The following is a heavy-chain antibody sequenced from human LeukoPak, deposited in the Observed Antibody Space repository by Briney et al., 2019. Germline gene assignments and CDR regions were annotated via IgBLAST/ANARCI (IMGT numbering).Heavy chain of an antibody. CDR1: GYTFTGYY. D-gene: IGHD2-2*02. V-gene: IGHV1-2*02. CDR3: ARSEGGCQLLYSGDPPLFFDC. Sequence: ASVKVSCKASGYTFTGYYMHWVRQAPGQGLEWMGWINPNSGGTNYAQKFQGRVTMTRDTSISTAYMELSRLRSDDTAVYYCARSEGGCQLLYSGDPPLFFDCWGQGTLVTVSS. J-gene: IGHJ4*02. CDR2: INPNSGGT.